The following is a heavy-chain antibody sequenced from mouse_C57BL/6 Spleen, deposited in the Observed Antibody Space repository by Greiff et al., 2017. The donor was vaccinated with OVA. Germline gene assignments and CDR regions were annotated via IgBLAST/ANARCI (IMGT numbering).Heavy chain of an antibody. J-gene: IGHJ2*01. CDR2: IYPGDGDT. D-gene: IGHD2-4*01. CDR1: GYAFSSSW. CDR3: ARGTYYDYGGVYFDY. V-gene: IGHV1-82*01. Sequence: VQLKESGPELVKPGASVKISCKASGYAFSSSWMNWVKQRPGKGLEWIGRIYPGDGDTNYNGKFKGKATLTADKSSSTAYMQLSSLTSEDSAVYFCARGTYYDYGGVYFDYWGQGTTLTVSS.